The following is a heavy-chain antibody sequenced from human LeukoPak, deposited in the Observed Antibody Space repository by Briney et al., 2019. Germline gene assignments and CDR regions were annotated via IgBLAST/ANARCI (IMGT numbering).Heavy chain of an antibody. CDR1: GFTFSSYR. Sequence: SGVSLRLSCAASGFTFSSYRMTWVRQAPGKGLEWVSTIGSSASDTHYADSVKGRFTISRDNSKNSRYLQMNSLRAEDTAVYYCAKYYSTSGSSGGRIFDYWGQGTLVTVSS. J-gene: IGHJ4*02. V-gene: IGHV3-23*01. D-gene: IGHD3-10*01. CDR2: IGSSASDT. CDR3: AKYYSTSGSSGGRIFDY.